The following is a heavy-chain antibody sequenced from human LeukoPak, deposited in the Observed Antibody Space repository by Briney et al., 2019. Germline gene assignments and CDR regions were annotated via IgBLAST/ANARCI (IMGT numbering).Heavy chain of an antibody. CDR2: INPNSGGT. V-gene: IGHV1-2*04. J-gene: IGHJ4*02. CDR1: GYTFTGYY. D-gene: IGHD5-12*01. CDR3: ARGGWYSSYVGVDY. Sequence: GASVKVSCKASGYTFTGYYMHWVRQAPGQGLEWMGWINPNSGGTNYAQKFQGWVTMTRDTSISTAYMELSRLRSDDTAVYYCARGGWYSSYVGVDYWGQGTLVTVSS.